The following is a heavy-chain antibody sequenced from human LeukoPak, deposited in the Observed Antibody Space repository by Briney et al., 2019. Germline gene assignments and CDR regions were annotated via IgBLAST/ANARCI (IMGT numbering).Heavy chain of an antibody. CDR2: IKQDGSEK. J-gene: IGHJ6*03. V-gene: IGHV3-7*01. D-gene: IGHD3-16*01. CDR3: ARGGYDYVWGSLRYYYYYMDV. Sequence: GGSLRLSCAASGFTSSSYWMSWVRQAPGKGLEWVANIKQDGSEKYYVDSVKGRFTISRDNAKNSLYLQMNSLRAEDTAVYYCARGGYDYVWGSLRYYYYYMDVWGKGTTVTISS. CDR1: GFTSSSYW.